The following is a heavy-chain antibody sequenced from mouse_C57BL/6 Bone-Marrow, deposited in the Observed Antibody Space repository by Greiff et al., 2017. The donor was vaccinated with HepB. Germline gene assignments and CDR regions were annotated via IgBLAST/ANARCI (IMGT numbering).Heavy chain of an antibody. J-gene: IGHJ3*01. CDR3: ARRGYYGSSFAY. Sequence: VQLQQPGAELVRPGTSVKLSCKASGYTFTSYWMHWVKQRPGQGLEWIGVIDPSDSYTNYNQKFKGKATLTVDTSSSTAYMQLSSLTSEDSAVYYCARRGYYGSSFAYWGQGTLVTVSA. V-gene: IGHV1-59*01. CDR1: GYTFTSYW. CDR2: IDPSDSYT. D-gene: IGHD1-1*01.